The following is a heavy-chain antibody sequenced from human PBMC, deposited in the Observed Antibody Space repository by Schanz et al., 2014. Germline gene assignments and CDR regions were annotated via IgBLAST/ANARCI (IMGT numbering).Heavy chain of an antibody. CDR1: GYTFTNYA. CDR3: ARRGIRGVFSSFDY. V-gene: IGHV7-4-1*02. D-gene: IGHD3-10*01. J-gene: IGHJ4*02. CDR2: INTNTGNP. Sequence: QVQLVQSGSELKKPGASVKVSYKASGYTFTNYAINWVRQAPGQGLEWMGWINTNTGNPTYAQAFTGRFLFSLDTSVNTAYLQISSLEADDTAVYYCARRGIRGVFSSFDYWGLGTLVTVSS.